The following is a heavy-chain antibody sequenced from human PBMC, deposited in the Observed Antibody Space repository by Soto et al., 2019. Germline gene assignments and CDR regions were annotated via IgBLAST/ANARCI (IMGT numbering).Heavy chain of an antibody. J-gene: IGHJ4*02. CDR3: AKYWDDSSGYEGPLDY. Sequence: GGSLILSCAASGFTFSSYAMSWVRQAPGKGLEWVSAISGSGGSTYYADSVKGRFTISRDNSKNTLYLQMNSLRAEDTAVYYCAKYWDDSSGYEGPLDYWGQGTLVTVSS. V-gene: IGHV3-23*01. CDR2: ISGSGGST. CDR1: GFTFSSYA. D-gene: IGHD3-22*01.